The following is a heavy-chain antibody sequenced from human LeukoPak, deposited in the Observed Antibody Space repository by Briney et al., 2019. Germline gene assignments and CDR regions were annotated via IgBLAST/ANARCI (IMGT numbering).Heavy chain of an antibody. CDR1: GFTFSSYS. J-gene: IGHJ6*03. Sequence: PGGSLRLSCAASGFTFSSYSMNWVRQAPGEWLEWVSSISSSSSYIYYADSVKGRFAISRDNAKNSLYLQMNSLRAEDTAVYYCARAKGYYYMDVWSKGTTVTVSS. CDR3: ARAKGYYYMDV. V-gene: IGHV3-21*01. CDR2: ISSSSSYI.